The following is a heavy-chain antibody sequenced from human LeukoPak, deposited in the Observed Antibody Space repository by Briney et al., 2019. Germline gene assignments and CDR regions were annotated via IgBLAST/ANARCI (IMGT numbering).Heavy chain of an antibody. CDR1: GFTFSSYS. V-gene: IGHV3-21*01. J-gene: IGHJ4*02. Sequence: GGSLRLSCAASGFTFSSYSMNWVRQAPGKGLEWVSSISSSSSYIYYADSVKGRFTISRDNAKNSLYLQMNSLRAEDTDVYYCARDGGYSRGLDYWGQGTLVNV. D-gene: IGHD6-19*01. CDR3: ARDGGYSRGLDY. CDR2: ISSSSSYI.